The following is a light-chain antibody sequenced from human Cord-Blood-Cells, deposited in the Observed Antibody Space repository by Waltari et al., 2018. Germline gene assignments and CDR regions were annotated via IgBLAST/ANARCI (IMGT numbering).Light chain of an antibody. CDR3: CSYAGIYTYV. Sequence: QSALTQPRSVSGSPGQSVTISCTGTSSDVGGYNYVSWYQQHPGKAPKLMIYDVSKRPSGLPDPFSGSKSGNTASLTISGLQAEDEADYYCCSYAGIYTYVFGPGTKVTVL. CDR1: SSDVGGYNY. CDR2: DVS. J-gene: IGLJ1*01. V-gene: IGLV2-11*01.